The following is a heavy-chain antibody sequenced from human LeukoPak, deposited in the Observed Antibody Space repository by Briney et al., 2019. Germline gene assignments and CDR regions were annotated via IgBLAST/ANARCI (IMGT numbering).Heavy chain of an antibody. CDR3: AKDRLAIQLWSYFDY. D-gene: IGHD5-18*01. J-gene: IGHJ4*02. CDR2: ISYDGSNK. V-gene: IGHV3-30*18. Sequence: GGSLRLSCAASGFTFSSYGMHWVRQAPGKGLEWVAVISYDGSNKYYADSVKGRFTISRDNSKNTLYLQMNSLRAEDTAVYYCAKDRLAIQLWSYFDYWGQGTLVTVSS. CDR1: GFTFSSYG.